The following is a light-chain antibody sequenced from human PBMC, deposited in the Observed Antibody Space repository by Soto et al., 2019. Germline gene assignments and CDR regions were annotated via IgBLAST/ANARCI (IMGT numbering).Light chain of an antibody. Sequence: EIVMTQSPATLSVSPGERATLSCRASQSVSSDLAWYHQKPGQAPRLLIYGASTRATGIPARFSGSGSGTEFTLTISSLHSEDFAVYYCQQYNNWPLTFGGGTKVDIK. J-gene: IGKJ4*01. CDR2: GAS. CDR3: QQYNNWPLT. CDR1: QSVSSD. V-gene: IGKV3-15*01.